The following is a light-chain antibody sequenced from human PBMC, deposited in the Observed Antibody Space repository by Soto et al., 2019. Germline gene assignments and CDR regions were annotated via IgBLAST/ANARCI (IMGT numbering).Light chain of an antibody. V-gene: IGLV3-21*02. CDR1: NIESKI. J-gene: IGLJ2*01. CDR2: DDS. CDR3: QVWDSSSDHPV. Sequence: SYELAQPHSVSVAPGQTARITCGGNNIESKIVHWYQKKAGQAPVLVVYDDSDRPSGIPERFSGSNSGNTATMTISRVEAGDEADSYCQVWDSSSDHPVFGGGTKVTVL.